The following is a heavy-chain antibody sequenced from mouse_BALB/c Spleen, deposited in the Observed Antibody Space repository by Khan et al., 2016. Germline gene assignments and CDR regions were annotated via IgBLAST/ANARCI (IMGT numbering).Heavy chain of an antibody. J-gene: IGHJ1*01. D-gene: IGHD1-1*01. CDR3: ARYRYYYGSSKYFDV. V-gene: IGHV9-3-1*01. CDR1: GYTFTNYG. Sequence: QIQLVQSGPELKKPGETVKISCKASGYTFTNYGMNWVKQAPGKDLKWMGWINTYTGEPTYADDFKGRFAFSLDTSASTAYLQINNLRNEDAATYVCARYRYYYGSSKYFDVWGAGTTVTVSS. CDR2: INTYTGEP.